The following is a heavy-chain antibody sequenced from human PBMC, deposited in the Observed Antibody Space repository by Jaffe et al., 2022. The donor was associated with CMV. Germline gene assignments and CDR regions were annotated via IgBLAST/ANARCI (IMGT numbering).Heavy chain of an antibody. D-gene: IGHD3-22*01. J-gene: IGHJ6*02. CDR1: GFTFSSYS. CDR3: ARDMPHSSGYNYYYGMDV. Sequence: EVQLVESGGGLVQPGGSLRLSCAASGFTFSSYSMNWVRQAPGKGLEWVSYISSSSSTIYYADSVKGRFTISRDNAKNSLYLQMNSLRDEDTAVYYCARDMPHSSGYNYYYGMDVWGQGTTVTVSS. CDR2: ISSSSSTI. V-gene: IGHV3-48*02.